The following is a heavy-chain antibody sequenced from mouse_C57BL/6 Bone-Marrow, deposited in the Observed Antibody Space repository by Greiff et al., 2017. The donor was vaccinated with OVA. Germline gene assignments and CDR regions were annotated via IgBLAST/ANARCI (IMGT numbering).Heavy chain of an antibody. D-gene: IGHD1-1*01. CDR2: IDPSDSYT. Sequence: QVHVKQSGAELVKPGASVKLSCKASGYTFTSYWMQWVKQRPGQGLEWIGEIDPSDSYTNYNQKFKGKATLTVDTSSSTAYMQLSSLTSEDSAVYYCARSPYYYGGGYFDVWGTGTTVTVSS. V-gene: IGHV1-50*01. J-gene: IGHJ1*03. CDR1: GYTFTSYW. CDR3: ARSPYYYGGGYFDV.